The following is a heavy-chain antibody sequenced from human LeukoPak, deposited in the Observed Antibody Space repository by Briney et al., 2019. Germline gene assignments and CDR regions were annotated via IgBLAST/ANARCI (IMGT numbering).Heavy chain of an antibody. D-gene: IGHD5-12*01. CDR3: AKGTLVATIVCLDY. J-gene: IGHJ4*02. CDR2: VSGSGGST. Sequence: HPGGSLRLSCAASGFTFSRYSVNWVRQAPGKGLEWVSAVSGSGGSTYYADSVKGRFTISRDNSKNTLYLQMNSLRAEDTAVYYCAKGTLVATIVCLDYWGQGTLVTVSS. CDR1: GFTFSRYS. V-gene: IGHV3-23*01.